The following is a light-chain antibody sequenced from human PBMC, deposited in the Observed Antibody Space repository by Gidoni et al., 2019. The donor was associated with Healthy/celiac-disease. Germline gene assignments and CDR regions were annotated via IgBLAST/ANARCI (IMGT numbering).Light chain of an antibody. CDR2: QDR. CDR3: QAWDSSTHYV. J-gene: IGLJ1*01. V-gene: IGLV3-1*01. CDR1: KLGDKY. Sequence: SYELTQPPSVSVSPGQTASLTCSGDKLGDKYACWYQQKPGQSPVLVIYQDRKRPSGIPERFSGSNSGNTATLTISGTQAMDEADYYCQAWDSSTHYVFGTGTKVTVL.